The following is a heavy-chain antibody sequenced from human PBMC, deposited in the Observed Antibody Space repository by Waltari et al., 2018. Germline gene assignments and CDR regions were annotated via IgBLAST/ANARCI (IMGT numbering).Heavy chain of an antibody. CDR1: GGTFSSST. Sequence: QVQLVQSGAEVKKPGSSVKVSCKASGGTFSSSTVTWVRQAPGQGLDWLGRVVPILGLTYYAQRFQGRVTIYADESTSTVYMELRSLTFEDSAVYYCATSQSGTYYDAIVVWGQGTKVT. D-gene: IGHD1-26*01. CDR3: ATSQSGTYYDAIVV. CDR2: VVPILGLT. V-gene: IGHV1-69*02. J-gene: IGHJ3*01.